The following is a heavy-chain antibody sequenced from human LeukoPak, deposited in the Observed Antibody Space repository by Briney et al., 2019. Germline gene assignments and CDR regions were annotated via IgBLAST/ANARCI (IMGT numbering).Heavy chain of an antibody. CDR3: PFGVYAAGSYLSFDF. Sequence: SETLSLTCDVYGGPLKVFYWSWIRQSPGKCLECIGQINERGEMNYNPSPKSRFKISLHTSKSQISLRLSSSTPTDTAGYYCPFGVYAAGSYLSFDFWGQGTMVTVSS. V-gene: IGHV4-34*01. J-gene: IGHJ3*01. D-gene: IGHD3-10*01. CDR2: INERGEM. CDR1: GGPLKVFY.